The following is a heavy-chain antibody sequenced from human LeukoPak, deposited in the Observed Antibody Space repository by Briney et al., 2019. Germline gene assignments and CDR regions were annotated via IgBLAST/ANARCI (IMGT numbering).Heavy chain of an antibody. D-gene: IGHD2-15*01. CDR3: AAYCGGGGCCSSAFQH. CDR1: GGSISSYY. Sequence: PSETLSLTCTVSGGSISSYYWTWIRQPAGKGLEWIGRIYASGSTNYNPSLKSRVTMSVDTSKNQLSLRLSSVTAAGAAVYYCAAYCGGGGCCSSAFQHWGQGSLVTVSS. J-gene: IGHJ1*01. CDR2: IYASGST. V-gene: IGHV4-4*07.